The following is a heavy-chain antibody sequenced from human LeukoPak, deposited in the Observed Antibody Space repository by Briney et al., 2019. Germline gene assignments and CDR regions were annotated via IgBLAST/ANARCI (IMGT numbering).Heavy chain of an antibody. CDR1: GFTFSSYA. CDR3: ARDAEVYDSSGYYLYYYGMDV. Sequence: GGSLRLSCAASGFTFSSYAMHWVRQAPGKGLEWVAAISYDGSNKYYADSVKGRFTISRDNSKNTLYLQMNSLRAEDTAVYYCARDAEVYDSSGYYLYYYGMDVWGQGTTVTVSS. CDR2: ISYDGSNK. V-gene: IGHV3-30*04. D-gene: IGHD3-22*01. J-gene: IGHJ6*02.